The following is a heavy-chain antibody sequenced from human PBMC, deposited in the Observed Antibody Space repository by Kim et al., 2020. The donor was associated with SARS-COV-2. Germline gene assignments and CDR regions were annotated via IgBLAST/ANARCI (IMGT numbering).Heavy chain of an antibody. J-gene: IGHJ4*02. D-gene: IGHD7-27*01. V-gene: IGHV3-23*01. CDR2: IDGSGVSR. CDR1: GFTFSTYM. Sequence: GGSLRLSCAASGFTFSTYMMNWVRQAPGKGLEWVSAIDGSGVSRNYADSVKGRFTISIDNSKNTLYLQMNRLRDEDTAVYYCVKDGPNWGSYFDNWGQGTLVSVSS. CDR3: VKDGPNWGSYFDN.